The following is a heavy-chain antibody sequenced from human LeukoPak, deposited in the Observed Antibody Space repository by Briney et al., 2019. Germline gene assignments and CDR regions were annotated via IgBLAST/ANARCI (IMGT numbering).Heavy chain of an antibody. Sequence: SETLSLTCAVYGGSFSGYYWSWIRQPPGKGLEWIGEINHSGSTNYNPSLKSRVTISVDTSKNQFSLKLSSVTAADTAVYYRARGRYYYYGMDVWGQGTTVTVSS. CDR1: GGSFSGYY. J-gene: IGHJ6*02. CDR2: INHSGST. CDR3: ARGRYYYYGMDV. V-gene: IGHV4-34*01.